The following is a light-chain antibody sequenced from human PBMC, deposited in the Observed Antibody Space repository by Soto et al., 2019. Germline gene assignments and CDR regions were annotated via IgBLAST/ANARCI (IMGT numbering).Light chain of an antibody. CDR3: HVWDSSSEHV. CDR1: SSDVGGHNY. CDR2: EVD. J-gene: IGLJ1*01. Sequence: QSALTQPASVSGFPGQSISFSCSGSSSDVGGHNYVSWYQQHPGSSPNFLIYEVDNRAPGVPNRFSGSNSGNTATLTISRVKAGDEADYFCHVWDSSSEHVFGTGTKLTVL. V-gene: IGLV2-14*03.